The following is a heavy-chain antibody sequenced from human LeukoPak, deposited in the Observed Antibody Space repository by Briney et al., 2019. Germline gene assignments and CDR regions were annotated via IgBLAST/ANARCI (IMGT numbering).Heavy chain of an antibody. Sequence: ASVKVSFKASAYSCTSYSIGWRRRAPGQGLEWMGWISVYNGNTNYAQKLQGRVTMTTDTSTSTAYMELRSLRSDDTAVYYCARVPHETMIEGGGYFDDWGQGTLVTVSS. J-gene: IGHJ4*02. CDR2: ISVYNGNT. D-gene: IGHD3-22*01. CDR1: AYSCTSYS. V-gene: IGHV1-18*01. CDR3: ARVPHETMIEGGGYFDD.